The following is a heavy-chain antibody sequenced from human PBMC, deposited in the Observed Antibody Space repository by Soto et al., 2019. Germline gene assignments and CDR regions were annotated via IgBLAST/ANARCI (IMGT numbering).Heavy chain of an antibody. D-gene: IGHD6-13*01. CDR3: ARHASRGYSSSWYFED. CDR1: GGSVGSSSYY. Sequence: SETLSLTCNVPGGSVGSSSYYWGWIRQAPGKGLEWIVSTYYSAGTYYNPSLKSRVTTSLDASKNQFSLTVTSVTAADTAIYYCARHASRGYSSSWYFEDWGQGTPVTVSS. CDR2: TYYSAGT. J-gene: IGHJ4*02. V-gene: IGHV4-39*01.